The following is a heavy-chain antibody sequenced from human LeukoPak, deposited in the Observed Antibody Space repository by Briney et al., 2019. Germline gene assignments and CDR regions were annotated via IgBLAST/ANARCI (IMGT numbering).Heavy chain of an antibody. CDR2: IKQDGSEK. V-gene: IGHV3-7*01. CDR1: GFTFSSHW. J-gene: IGHJ4*02. CDR3: ARDRSSGWYFDY. Sequence: PGGSLRLSCAASGFTFSSHWMSWVRQAPGKGLEWVANIKQDGSEKYYVDSVKGRFTISRDNAKNSLYLQMNSLRAEDTAVYYCARDRSSGWYFDYWGQGTLVTVSS. D-gene: IGHD6-19*01.